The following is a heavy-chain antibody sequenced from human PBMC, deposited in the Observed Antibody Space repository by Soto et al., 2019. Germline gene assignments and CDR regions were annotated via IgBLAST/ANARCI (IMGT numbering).Heavy chain of an antibody. J-gene: IGHJ3*02. CDR1: GYRFTDYY. CDR2: IAPHRDGT. D-gene: IGHD3-3*02. CDR3: ARGPLGDNAFDI. Sequence: ASVTVSCKASGYRFTDYYMHWSRQAPGHGLEWMGWIAPHRDGTEFAQKLQGRITFTGDTSTSTAYTELKGLTSADTAVYFCARGPLGDNAFDIWGQGTVVTVSS. V-gene: IGHV1-2*02.